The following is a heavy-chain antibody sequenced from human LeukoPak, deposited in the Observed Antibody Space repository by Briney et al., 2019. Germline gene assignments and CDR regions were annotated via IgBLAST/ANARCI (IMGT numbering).Heavy chain of an antibody. Sequence: SETLSLTCTVSGGSISSGGYYWSWIRQHPGKGLEWIGYIYYSGSTYYNPSLKSRVTISVDTSKNQFSLKLSSVTAADTAVYYCARVPDSSGYYGYFDYWGQGTLVTVSS. CDR3: ARVPDSSGYYGYFDY. D-gene: IGHD3-22*01. J-gene: IGHJ4*02. V-gene: IGHV4-31*03. CDR2: IYYSGST. CDR1: GGSISSGGYY.